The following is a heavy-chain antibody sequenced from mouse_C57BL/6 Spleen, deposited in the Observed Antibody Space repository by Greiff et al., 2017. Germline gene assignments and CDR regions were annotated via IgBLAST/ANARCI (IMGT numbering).Heavy chain of an antibody. V-gene: IGHV14-1*01. J-gene: IGHJ2*01. CDR3: TAFTTVVATRDYFDY. Sequence: VQLQQSGAELVRPGASVKLSCTASGFNIKDYYMHWVKQRPEQGLEWIGRIDPEDGDTEYAPKFQGKATMTADTSSNTAYLQLCSLTSEDTAVYYCTAFTTVVATRDYFDYWGQGTTLTVSS. CDR2: IDPEDGDT. CDR1: GFNIKDYY. D-gene: IGHD1-1*01.